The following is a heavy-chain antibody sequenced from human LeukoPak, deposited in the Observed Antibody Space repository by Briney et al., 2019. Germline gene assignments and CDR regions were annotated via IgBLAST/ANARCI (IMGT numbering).Heavy chain of an antibody. J-gene: IGHJ4*02. CDR2: IGSSSIYI. CDR1: GFTFSAYS. CDR3: AKGNYYGSGSYPHPPDY. V-gene: IGHV3-21*04. D-gene: IGHD3-10*01. Sequence: GGSLRLSCAASGFTFSAYSMNWVRQAPGKGLEWVSSIGSSSIYIYYADSVKGRFTISRDNAKNTVYLQMNSLRAEDTAVYYCAKGNYYGSGSYPHPPDYWGQGTLVTVSS.